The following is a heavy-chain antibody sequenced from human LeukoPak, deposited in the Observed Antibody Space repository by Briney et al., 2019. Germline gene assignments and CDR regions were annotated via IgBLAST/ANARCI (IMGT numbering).Heavy chain of an antibody. CDR3: ARDRLGYYDSSGYGY. CDR2: ISYDGSNK. D-gene: IGHD3-22*01. CDR1: GFTFSSYA. Sequence: GGSLRLSCAASGFTFSSYAMHWVRQAPGKGLEWVAVISYDGSNKYYADSVKGRFTISRDNSKNTLYLQMNSLRAEDTAVYYCARDRLGYYDSSGYGYWGQGTLVTVSS. J-gene: IGHJ4*02. V-gene: IGHV3-30*04.